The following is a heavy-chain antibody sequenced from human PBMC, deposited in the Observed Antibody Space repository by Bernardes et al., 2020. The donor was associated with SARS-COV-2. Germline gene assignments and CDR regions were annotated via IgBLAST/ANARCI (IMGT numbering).Heavy chain of an antibody. Sequence: SETLSLTCTVSGGSISNSSYYWGWIRQPPGKGLEWIGSIYYSGSTYYNPSLKSRVTISVDTSKNQFSLKLSSVTAADTAVYYCARRPINRITIFGVVIMEAWFDPWGQGTLVTVSS. D-gene: IGHD3-3*01. J-gene: IGHJ5*02. CDR2: IYYSGST. CDR3: ARRPINRITIFGVVIMEAWFDP. CDR1: GGSISNSSYY. V-gene: IGHV4-39*01.